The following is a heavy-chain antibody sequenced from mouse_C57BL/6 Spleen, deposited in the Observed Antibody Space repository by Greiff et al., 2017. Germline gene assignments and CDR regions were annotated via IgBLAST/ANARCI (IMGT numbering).Heavy chain of an antibody. V-gene: IGHV1-47*01. J-gene: IGHJ2*01. CDR2: FHPYNDDT. CDR3: ARVHYDYDGYYFDY. Sequence: LQESEAELVKPGASVKMSCKASGYTFTTYPIEWMKQNHGKSLEWIGNFHPYNDDTKYNEKFKGKATLTVEKSSSTVYLELSRLTSDDSAVYYCARVHYDYDGYYFDYWGQGTTLTVSS. D-gene: IGHD2-4*01. CDR1: GYTFTTYP.